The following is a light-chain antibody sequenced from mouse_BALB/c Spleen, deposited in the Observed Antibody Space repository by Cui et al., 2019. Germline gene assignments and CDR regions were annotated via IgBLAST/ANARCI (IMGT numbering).Light chain of an antibody. Sequence: HIVLTQSPAIMSASPGEKVTITCSASSSVSYMHWFQQKPGTSPKLWIYSTSNLASGVPARFSGSGSGTSYSLTISRMEAEDAATYYCQQRSSYPYTFGGGTKLEIK. CDR2: STS. J-gene: IGKJ2*01. CDR1: SSVSY. V-gene: IGKV4-57*01. CDR3: QQRSSYPYT.